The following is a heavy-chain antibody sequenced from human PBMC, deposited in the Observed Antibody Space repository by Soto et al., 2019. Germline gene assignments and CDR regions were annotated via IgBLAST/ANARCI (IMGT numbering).Heavy chain of an antibody. CDR2: IYYSGST. V-gene: IGHV4-39*01. CDR3: ARRSRVPDDILTGYRMTRDY. D-gene: IGHD3-9*01. J-gene: IGHJ4*02. CDR1: GGSISSSSYY. Sequence: SETLSLTCTVSGGSISSSSYYWGWIRQPPGKGLEWIGSIYYSGSTYYNPSLKSRVTISVDTSKNQFSLKLSSVTAADTAVYYCARRSRVPDDILTGYRMTRDYWGQGTLVTVSS.